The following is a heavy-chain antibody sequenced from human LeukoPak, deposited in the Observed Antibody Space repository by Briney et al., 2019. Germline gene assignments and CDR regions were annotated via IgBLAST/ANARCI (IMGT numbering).Heavy chain of an antibody. CDR1: GYTFTGYY. V-gene: IGHV1-2*02. CDR3: ARPLYYDILTGYSLDY. J-gene: IGHJ4*02. Sequence: ASVTVSCKASGYTFTGYYMHWVRQAPGQGLEWMGWINPNSGGTNYAQKFQGRVTMTRDTSISTAYMELSRLRSDDTAVYYCARPLYYDILTGYSLDYWGQGTLVTVSS. D-gene: IGHD3-9*01. CDR2: INPNSGGT.